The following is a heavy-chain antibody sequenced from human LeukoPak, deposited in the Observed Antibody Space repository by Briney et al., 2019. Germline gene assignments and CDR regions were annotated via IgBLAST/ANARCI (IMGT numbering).Heavy chain of an antibody. CDR3: ARGPATYCSGGSCEYYFDY. J-gene: IGHJ4*02. CDR2: INHSGST. V-gene: IGHV4-34*01. Sequence: TSETLSLTCAVYGGSFSGYYWSWIRQPPGKGLEWIGEINHSGSTNYNPSLKSRVTISVDTSKNQFSLKLSSVTAADTAVYYCARGPATYCSGGSCEYYFDYWGRGTLVTVSS. D-gene: IGHD2-15*01. CDR1: GGSFSGYY.